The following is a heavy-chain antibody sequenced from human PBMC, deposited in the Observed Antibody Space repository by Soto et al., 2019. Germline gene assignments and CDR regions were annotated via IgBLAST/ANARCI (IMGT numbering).Heavy chain of an antibody. CDR3: ARRV. CDR1: GSTFSNYP. CDR2: ISAGGDRT. V-gene: IGHV3-23*01. J-gene: IGHJ4*02. Sequence: EVQVSESGGGLVQPGGSLGLSCATSGSTFSNYPMNWVRQAPGKGLEWVSGISAGGDRTYYADSVKGRFTIFRDNSKNSVSLRMNSLRVEDTAVYYCARRVWGQGTLVTVSS.